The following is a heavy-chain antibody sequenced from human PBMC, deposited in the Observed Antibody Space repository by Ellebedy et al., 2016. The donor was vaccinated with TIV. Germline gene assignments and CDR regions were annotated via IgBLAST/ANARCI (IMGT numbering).Heavy chain of an antibody. CDR3: ASLPHYGDSGP. Sequence: AASVKVSCKASGYTFTGYYMHWVRQAPGQGLEWMGWINPNSGGTNYAQKFQGRVTMPRDTSISTAYMELSKLRSDDTAVYYCASLPHYGDSGPWGQGTLVTVSS. CDR2: INPNSGGT. CDR1: GYTFTGYY. V-gene: IGHV1-2*02. D-gene: IGHD4-17*01. J-gene: IGHJ5*02.